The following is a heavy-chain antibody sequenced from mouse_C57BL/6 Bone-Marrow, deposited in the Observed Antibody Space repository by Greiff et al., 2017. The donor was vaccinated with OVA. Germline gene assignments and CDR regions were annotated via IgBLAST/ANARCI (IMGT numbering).Heavy chain of an antibody. J-gene: IGHJ3*01. CDR3: ARRGSSYAFFAY. D-gene: IGHD1-1*01. V-gene: IGHV5-6*02. CDR2: ISSGGSYI. Sequence: EVMLVESGGDLVKPGGSLKLSCAASGFTFSSYGMSWVRQTPDKRLEWVATISSGGSYIYYPDSVKGRFTISRDNAKNTLYLQMSSLKSEDTAMYYCARRGSSYAFFAYWGQGTLVTVSA. CDR1: GFTFSSYG.